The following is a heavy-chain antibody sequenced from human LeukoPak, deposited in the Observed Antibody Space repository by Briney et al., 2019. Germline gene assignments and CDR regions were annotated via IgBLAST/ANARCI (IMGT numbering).Heavy chain of an antibody. CDR2: IYHSGST. J-gene: IGHJ1*01. Sequence: SETLSLTCTVSGGSISSGGYYWSWIRQPPGKGLEWIGYIYHSGSTYYNPSLKSRVTISVDRSKNQFSLKLSSVTAADTAVYYCARDIRGSSAAGFQHWGQGTLVTVSS. V-gene: IGHV4-30-2*01. D-gene: IGHD3-22*01. CDR1: GGSISSGGYY. CDR3: ARDIRGSSAAGFQH.